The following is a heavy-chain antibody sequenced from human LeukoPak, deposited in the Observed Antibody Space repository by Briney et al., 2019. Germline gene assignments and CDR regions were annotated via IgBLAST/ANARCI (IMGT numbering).Heavy chain of an antibody. J-gene: IGHJ4*02. V-gene: IGHV1-18*01. CDR3: ARGDSGYDFAPFDY. D-gene: IGHD5-12*01. CDR2: ISGNSGNT. CDR1: GYTFTRYG. Sequence: ASVKVSRKASGYTFTRYGIIWVRQAPGQGLEWMGWISGNSGNTNYAQRLQGRVTMTTDTSTSTAYMELWSLRSDDTAVYYCARGDSGYDFAPFDYWGQGTLVTVSS.